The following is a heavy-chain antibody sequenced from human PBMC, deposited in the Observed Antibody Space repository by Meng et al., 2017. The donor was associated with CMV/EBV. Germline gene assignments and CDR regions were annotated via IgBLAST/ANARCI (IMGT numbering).Heavy chain of an antibody. CDR2: INSDGSST. V-gene: IGHV3-74*01. D-gene: IGHD3-9*01. Sequence: GESLKISCAASGFTFSSYWMHWVRQAPGKGLVWVSRINSDGSSTSYADSVKGRFTISRDNAKNMLYLQMNSLRAEDTAVYYCARGDILTGYFGPGYYGMDVWGQGTTVTVSS. J-gene: IGHJ6*02. CDR1: GFTFSSYW. CDR3: ARGDILTGYFGPGYYGMDV.